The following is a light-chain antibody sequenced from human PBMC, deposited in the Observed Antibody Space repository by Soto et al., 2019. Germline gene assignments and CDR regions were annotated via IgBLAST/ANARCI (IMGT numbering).Light chain of an antibody. J-gene: IGLJ2*01. V-gene: IGLV2-14*01. CDR2: DVS. CDR1: SSDVGGYNY. CDR3: SSYTSSSTLV. Sequence: QSVLTQPASVSGSPGQSITISCTGTSSDVGGYNYVSWYQQHPGKAPKLMIYDVSNRPSGVSNRFSGSKSGNTASLTISGLHAEDEAYYYCSSYTSSSTLVFGGGTKLTVL.